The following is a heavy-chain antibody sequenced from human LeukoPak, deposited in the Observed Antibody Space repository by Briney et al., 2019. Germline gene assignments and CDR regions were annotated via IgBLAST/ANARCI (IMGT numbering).Heavy chain of an antibody. V-gene: IGHV3-48*01. J-gene: IGHJ4*02. CDR2: ISSSSNTI. D-gene: IGHD3-10*01. CDR3: ARVKVVRGVTASDY. Sequence: SGGSLRLSCAASGLTFSSYTMNWVRQAPGKGLEWVSYISSSSNTIYYADSVKGRFTVSRDNAKNSLYLQMNSLRAEDTAAYYCARVKVVRGVTASDYWGQGTLVTVSS. CDR1: GLTFSSYT.